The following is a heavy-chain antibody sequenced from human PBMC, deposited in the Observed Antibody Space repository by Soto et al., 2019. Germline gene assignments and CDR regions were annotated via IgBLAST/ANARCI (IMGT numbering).Heavy chain of an antibody. J-gene: IGHJ4*02. Sequence: QVQLVESGGGVVQPGRSLRLSCAASGFTFSSYGMHWVRQAPGKGLEWVAVISYDGSNKYYADSVKGRFTISRDNSKNTLYLQMNSLRAEDTAVYYCAKGAEYSSSSGVYYFDYWGQGTLVTVSS. CDR2: ISYDGSNK. V-gene: IGHV3-30*18. CDR3: AKGAEYSSSSGVYYFDY. CDR1: GFTFSSYG. D-gene: IGHD6-6*01.